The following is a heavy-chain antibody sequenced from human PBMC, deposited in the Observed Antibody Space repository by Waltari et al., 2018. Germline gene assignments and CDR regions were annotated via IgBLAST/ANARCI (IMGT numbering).Heavy chain of an antibody. Sequence: EGQLVESGGGLVQPGGSLKLSCAASGFAFSSFWMHWVRQVPGQGLVWGSRSNSDGSDTSYADSVRGLFTVSRDNAKNMVYLQMKSLRAEDTAIYYCTRDSPSWIWGQGTMVSVSS. V-gene: IGHV3-74*01. CDR2: SNSDGSDT. J-gene: IGHJ3*02. CDR3: TRDSPSWI. CDR1: GFAFSSFW.